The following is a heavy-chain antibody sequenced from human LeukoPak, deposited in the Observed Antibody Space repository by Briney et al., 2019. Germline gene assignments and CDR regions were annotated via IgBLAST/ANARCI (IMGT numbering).Heavy chain of an antibody. CDR3: VRGHSGSFGTCDY. V-gene: IGHV3-33*01. CDR2: IWYDGSNK. J-gene: IGHJ4*02. D-gene: IGHD1-26*01. CDR1: GFTFSSYG. Sequence: GGSLRLSCAASGFTFSSYGMHWVRQAPGKGLEWVAVIWYDGSNKYYADSVKGRFTISRDNSKNTLYLQMNSLRAEDTAVYYCVRGHSGSFGTCDYWGQGTLVTVSS.